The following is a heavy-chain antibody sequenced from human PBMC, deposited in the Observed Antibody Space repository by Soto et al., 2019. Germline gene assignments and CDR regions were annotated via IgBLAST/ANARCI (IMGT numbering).Heavy chain of an antibody. V-gene: IGHV4-59*01. CDR3: ARVAPPEVIAVAGILNWFDP. Sequence: KASETLSLTCTVSGGSISSYYWSWIRQPPGKGLEWIGYIYYSGSTNYNPSLKSRVTISVDTSKNQFSLKLSSVTAADTAVYYCARVAPPEVIAVAGILNWFDPWGQGTLVTVSS. D-gene: IGHD6-19*01. CDR2: IYYSGST. CDR1: GGSISSYY. J-gene: IGHJ5*02.